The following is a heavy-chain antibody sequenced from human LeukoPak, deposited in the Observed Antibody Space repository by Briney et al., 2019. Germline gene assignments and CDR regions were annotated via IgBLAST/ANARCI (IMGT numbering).Heavy chain of an antibody. D-gene: IGHD3-22*01. CDR3: ARDIGIFDTSGFYYINWFDL. Sequence: ASVKVSCKASGYTFTGYYMHWVRQTPGQGLEWMGWINPRSGGTNYAQKFQDRVTMTRDTSSSTAYMELSSLRFDDTAVYYCARDIGIFDTSGFYYINWFDLWGQGTLVTVSS. J-gene: IGHJ5*02. V-gene: IGHV1-2*02. CDR1: GYTFTGYY. CDR2: INPRSGGT.